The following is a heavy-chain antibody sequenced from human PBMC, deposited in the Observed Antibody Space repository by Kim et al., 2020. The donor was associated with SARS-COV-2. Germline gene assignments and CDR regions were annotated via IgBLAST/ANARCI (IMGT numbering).Heavy chain of an antibody. Sequence: GGSLRLSCAASGFTFSSYAMHWVRQAPGKGLEWVAVISYDGSNKYYADSVKGRFTISRDNSKNTLYLQMNSLRAEDTAVYYCARAKSLVRGVSSWGQGTLVTVSS. V-gene: IGHV3-30*04. CDR1: GFTFSSYA. CDR2: ISYDGSNK. J-gene: IGHJ4*02. CDR3: ARAKSLVRGVSS. D-gene: IGHD3-10*01.